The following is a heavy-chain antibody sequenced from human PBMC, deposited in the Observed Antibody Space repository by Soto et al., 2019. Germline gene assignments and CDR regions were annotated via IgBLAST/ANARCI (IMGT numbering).Heavy chain of an antibody. CDR2: INHSGST. CDR3: ARGRWVRVLGL. V-gene: IGHV4-34*01. J-gene: IGHJ4*02. Sequence: SETLSLTCAVYGGSFSGYYWSWIRQPPGKGLEWIGEINHSGSTNYNPSLKSRVTISVDTSKNQFSLKLSSVTAADTAVYYCARGRWVRVLGLWGQGTLVTVSS. CDR1: GGSFSGYY. D-gene: IGHD1-1*01.